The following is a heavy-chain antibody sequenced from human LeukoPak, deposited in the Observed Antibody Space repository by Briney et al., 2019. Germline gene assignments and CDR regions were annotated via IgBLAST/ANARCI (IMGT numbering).Heavy chain of an antibody. Sequence: GGSLRLSCAASGFTFSSYGMHWVRQAPGKGLEWVAFIRYDGSNKYYADSVKGRFTISRDNSKNTLYLQMNSLRSDDTAMYYCARGGGTSWLGGAYLDYWGQGTLLTVSS. J-gene: IGHJ4*02. V-gene: IGHV3-30*02. CDR1: GFTFSSYG. D-gene: IGHD3-10*01. CDR2: IRYDGSNK. CDR3: ARGGGTSWLGGAYLDY.